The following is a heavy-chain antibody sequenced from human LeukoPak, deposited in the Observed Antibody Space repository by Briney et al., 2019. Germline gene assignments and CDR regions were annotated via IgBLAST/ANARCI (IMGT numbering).Heavy chain of an antibody. Sequence: GGSLGLSCAASGFTFSNAWMSWVRQAPGKGLEWVGRIKSKTDGGTTDYAAPVKGRFTISRDDSKNTLYLQMNSLKTEDTAVYYCTTAQYYDILTGYSPFDYWGQGTLVTVSS. CDR3: TTAQYYDILTGYSPFDY. J-gene: IGHJ4*02. D-gene: IGHD3-9*01. V-gene: IGHV3-15*01. CDR2: IKSKTDGGTT. CDR1: GFTFSNAW.